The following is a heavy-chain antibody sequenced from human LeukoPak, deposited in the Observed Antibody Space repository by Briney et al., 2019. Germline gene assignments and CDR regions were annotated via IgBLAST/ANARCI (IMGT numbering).Heavy chain of an antibody. Sequence: PGGSLSLSCAASGFTFSNYWMTWVRQAPGKGLEWVANIKQDGSEKYYVDSVRGRFTISRDNVKNSLYLQMNSLRAEDTAVYYCAEMGALDIWGQGAMVTVSS. CDR3: AEMGALDI. J-gene: IGHJ3*02. CDR2: IKQDGSEK. D-gene: IGHD5-24*01. CDR1: GFTFSNYW. V-gene: IGHV3-7*01.